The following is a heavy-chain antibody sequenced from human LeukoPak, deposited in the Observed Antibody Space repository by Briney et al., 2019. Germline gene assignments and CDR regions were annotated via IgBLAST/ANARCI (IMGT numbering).Heavy chain of an antibody. CDR3: ARDILHYGILPGSGGMGYMDV. D-gene: IGHD3-9*01. V-gene: IGHV4-38-2*02. CDR1: GYSISSGYY. J-gene: IGHJ6*04. CDR2: IYHSGRT. Sequence: PSETLSLTCAVAGYSISSGYYWGWIRQPPGKGLEWIGSIYHSGRTNYNPSLERRGTISVDTSKNPFSLKLSSVTAADTAVYYCARDILHYGILPGSGGMGYMDVWGKGTTVTVSS.